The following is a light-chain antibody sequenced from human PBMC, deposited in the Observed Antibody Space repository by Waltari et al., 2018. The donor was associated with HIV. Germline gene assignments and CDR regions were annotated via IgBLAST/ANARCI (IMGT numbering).Light chain of an antibody. J-gene: IGLJ2*01. CDR2: EVS. CDR3: CSYAGSYPVV. Sequence: QSALTQPPSASGSPGQSVTISCTGASSDLGVYNSVSWYQQRPGKAPKVIISEVSKRPSGFPDRFSGSKSGNTASLTISGLQAEDEADYYCCSYAGSYPVVFGGGTKLTVL. CDR1: SSDLGVYNS. V-gene: IGLV2-8*01.